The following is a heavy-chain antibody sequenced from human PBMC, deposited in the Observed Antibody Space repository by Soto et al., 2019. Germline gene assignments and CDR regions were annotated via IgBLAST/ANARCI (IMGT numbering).Heavy chain of an antibody. CDR3: SRGTHDYCTV. CDR1: GYTFTSYD. D-gene: IGHD4-4*01. CDR2: MNPNSGNT. V-gene: IGHV1-8*01. J-gene: IGHJ1*01. Sequence: QVQLVQSGAEVKKPAASVKVSCKASGYTFTSYDINWVRQATGQGLEWMGWMNPNSGNTGYAQKCQDRVIKTSNTSIGTAYVELSSRRLEDRDVYYWSRGTHDYCTVWGQGTLGTVSP.